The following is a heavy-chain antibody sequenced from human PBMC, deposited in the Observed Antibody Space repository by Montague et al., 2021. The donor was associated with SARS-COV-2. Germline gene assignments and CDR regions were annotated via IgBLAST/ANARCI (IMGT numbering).Heavy chain of an antibody. Sequence: CAISGDSVSSHRATSDWLRLYPSHHLEWLGGTYYRSKWYNNYAVSVKSRVIINPDTSNNRISLQLNSVTPEDTAVYYCARAYCGGDCYFYWYFDLWGRGTLVTVSS. D-gene: IGHD2-21*02. J-gene: IGHJ2*01. V-gene: IGHV6-1*01. CDR2: TYYRSKWYN. CDR1: GDSVSSHRAT. CDR3: ARAYCGGDCYFYWYFDL.